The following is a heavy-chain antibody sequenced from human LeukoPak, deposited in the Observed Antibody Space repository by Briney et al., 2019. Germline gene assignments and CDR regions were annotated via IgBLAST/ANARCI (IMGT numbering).Heavy chain of an antibody. J-gene: IGHJ4*02. D-gene: IGHD1-26*01. CDR2: IIPIFGTA. V-gene: IGHV1-69*01. Sequence: SVKVSCKASGGTFSSYAISWVRQAPGQGLEWMGGIIPIFGTANYAQKFQGRVTITADESTSTAYMELSSLRSEDTAVYYCAREPLVGATNFDYWGQGTLVTVSS. CDR3: AREPLVGATNFDY. CDR1: GGTFSSYA.